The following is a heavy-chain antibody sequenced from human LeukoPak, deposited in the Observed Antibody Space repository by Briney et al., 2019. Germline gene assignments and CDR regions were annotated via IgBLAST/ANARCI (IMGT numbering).Heavy chain of an antibody. CDR2: INHSGST. CDR3: ARWGRYFDWLPSALDI. V-gene: IGHV4-34*01. Sequence: SETLSLTCAVYGGSFSGYYWSWIRQPPGKGLEWIGEINHSGSTNYNPSLKSRVTISVDTSKNQFSLKLSSVTAADTAVYYCARWGRYFDWLPSALDIWGQGTMVTVSS. J-gene: IGHJ3*02. D-gene: IGHD3-9*01. CDR1: GGSFSGYY.